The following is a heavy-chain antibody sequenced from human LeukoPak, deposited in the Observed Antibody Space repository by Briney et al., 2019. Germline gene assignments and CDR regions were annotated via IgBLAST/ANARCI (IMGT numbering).Heavy chain of an antibody. CDR3: ARLIGYYDSSGYMGWFDP. CDR2: IYPGDSDT. J-gene: IGHJ5*02. D-gene: IGHD3-22*01. V-gene: IGHV5-51*01. Sequence: GESLKISCKGSGYSFTSYWIGWVRQMPGKGLEWMGIIYPGDSDTRYSPSFQGQVTISADKSISTAYLQWSSLKASDTAMYYCARLIGYYDSSGYMGWFDPWGQGTLVTVSS. CDR1: GYSFTSYW.